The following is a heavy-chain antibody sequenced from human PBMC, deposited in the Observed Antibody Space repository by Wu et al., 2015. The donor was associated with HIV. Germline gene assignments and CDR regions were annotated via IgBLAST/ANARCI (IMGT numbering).Heavy chain of an antibody. CDR3: ARSREIWFANGMAV. CDR1: GYTFSSHG. D-gene: IGHD3-10*01. J-gene: IGHJ6*02. CDR2: ITPYNGNT. V-gene: IGHV1-18*01. Sequence: VQLVQSGAEVKEPGASVKVSCKTSGYTFSSHGLTWVRQAPGQGLEWMGWITPYNGNTNYAQKLQGRVTMTTDTSTSTAYMELGNLRSDDTAVYYCARSREIWFANGMAVWGQGTTVTVSS.